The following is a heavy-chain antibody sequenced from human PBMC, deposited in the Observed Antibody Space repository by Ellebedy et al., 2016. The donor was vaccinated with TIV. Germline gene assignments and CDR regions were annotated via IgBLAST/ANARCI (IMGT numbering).Heavy chain of an antibody. CDR3: VRWVGQFDF. CDR2: IYFSGSS. J-gene: IGHJ4*02. CDR1: GGSISSSTYY. V-gene: IGHV4-61*05. Sequence: MPSETLSLTCTVSGGSISSSTYYWGWIRQPPGKGLEWIGYIYFSGSSNYNPSLKSRVTMSVDTSKNQFSLKLSSVTAADTAVYYCVRWVGQFDFWGQGTLVTVSS. D-gene: IGHD1-26*01.